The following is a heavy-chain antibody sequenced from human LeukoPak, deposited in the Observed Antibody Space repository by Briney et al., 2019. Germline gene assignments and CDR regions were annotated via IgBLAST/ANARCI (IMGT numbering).Heavy chain of an antibody. V-gene: IGHV1-69*13. CDR2: IIPIFGTA. D-gene: IGHD6-19*01. CDR1: GGTFSSYA. CDR3: ARHRGIAVEFDY. Sequence: ASVKVSCKASGGTFSSYAISWVRQAPGQGLEWMGGIIPIFGTANYAQKFQGRVTITADESTSTAYMELSSLRSEDTAVYYCARHRGIAVEFDYWGQGTLVTVSS. J-gene: IGHJ4*02.